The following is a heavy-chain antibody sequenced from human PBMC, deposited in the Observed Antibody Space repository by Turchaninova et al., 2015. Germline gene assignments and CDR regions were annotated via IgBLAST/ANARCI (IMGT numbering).Heavy chain of an antibody. Sequence: GPGLVKPSETLTLTCTVSGGSISGYDWSWIRQPPGKGLEWIGYIYNSAGTNYNPSLRGRLSISVDTSKNQFSLRLTSVTAADTAVYYCARDQKSTGTFDYWGQGTLVTVSS. CDR2: IYNSAGT. V-gene: IGHV4-59*01. D-gene: IGHD1-1*01. J-gene: IGHJ4*02. CDR1: GGSISGYD. CDR3: ARDQKSTGTFDY.